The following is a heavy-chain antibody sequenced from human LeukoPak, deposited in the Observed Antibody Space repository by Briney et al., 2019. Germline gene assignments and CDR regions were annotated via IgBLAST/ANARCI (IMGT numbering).Heavy chain of an antibody. CDR1: GFTFDDYT. J-gene: IGHJ6*02. V-gene: IGHV3-43*01. CDR3: AKGMGNSGWHGRGYYYYVMDV. D-gene: IGHD6-19*01. Sequence: GGSLRLSCAASGFTFDDYTMHWVRQAPGKGLEWVSLISWDGGSTYYADSVKGRFTISRDNSKNSLYLQMNSLRTEDTALYYCAKGMGNSGWHGRGYYYYVMDVWGQGTTVTVSS. CDR2: ISWDGGST.